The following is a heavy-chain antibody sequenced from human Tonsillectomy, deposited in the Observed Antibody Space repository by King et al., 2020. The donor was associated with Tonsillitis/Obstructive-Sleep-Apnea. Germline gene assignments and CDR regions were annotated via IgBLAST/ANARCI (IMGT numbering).Heavy chain of an antibody. Sequence: VQLVESGGGVVQPGRSLRLSCAASGFTFGSYGMHWVRQAPGKGLEWLAIILYDGSNKYYADSMKGRFTISRDNSKNMLYLQMNSLGVEDTAGYYCAKGRRELWTKDAFDIWGQGTMVTVSS. CDR2: ILYDGSNK. V-gene: IGHV3-30*18. CDR3: AKGRRELWTKDAFDI. CDR1: GFTFGSYG. J-gene: IGHJ3*02. D-gene: IGHD1-26*01.